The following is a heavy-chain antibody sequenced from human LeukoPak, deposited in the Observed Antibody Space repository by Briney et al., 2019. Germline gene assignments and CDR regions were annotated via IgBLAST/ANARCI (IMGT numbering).Heavy chain of an antibody. Sequence: PSETLSLXCAVYGGSFSGYYWSWIRQPPGKGLESIGEINHSGSTNYNPSLKSRVTISVDTSKNQFSLKLSSVTAADTAVYYCARDPEVAPNTKYYDFWSGYRSFDYWGQGTLVTVSS. CDR1: GGSFSGYY. CDR3: ARDPEVAPNTKYYDFWSGYRSFDY. J-gene: IGHJ4*02. D-gene: IGHD3-3*01. CDR2: INHSGST. V-gene: IGHV4-34*01.